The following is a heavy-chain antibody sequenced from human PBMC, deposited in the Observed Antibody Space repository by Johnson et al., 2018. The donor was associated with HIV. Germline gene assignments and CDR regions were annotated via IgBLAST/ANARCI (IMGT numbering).Heavy chain of an antibody. CDR1: GFPFTSYA. J-gene: IGHJ3*02. CDR3: ARGDGATGYHDAFDI. Sequence: VQLVESGGGVVQPGGSLRLSCAASGFPFTSYALHWVRQAPGKGLEYVSAISRNGGSTYYANSVSGRFTISRDNSKNTLYLQRNSLRAEDTAVYYCARGDGATGYHDAFDIWGQGTMVTVSS. CDR2: ISRNGGST. V-gene: IGHV3-64*01. D-gene: IGHD1-26*01.